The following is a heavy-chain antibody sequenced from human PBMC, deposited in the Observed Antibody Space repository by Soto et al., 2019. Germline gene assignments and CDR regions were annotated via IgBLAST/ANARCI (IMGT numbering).Heavy chain of an antibody. V-gene: IGHV3-7*04. Sequence: EVQLVESGGGLVQPGGSLRLSCAASGFTFSSHWMTWVRQAPGKELEWVAYMKEDGSEIYYVDSVKGRFTISRDNAKNSLYLQMNSLRVEDTAVYYCARGVYSFDYWGQGTLVTVSS. CDR2: MKEDGSEI. J-gene: IGHJ4*02. D-gene: IGHD6-6*01. CDR1: GFTFSSHW. CDR3: ARGVYSFDY.